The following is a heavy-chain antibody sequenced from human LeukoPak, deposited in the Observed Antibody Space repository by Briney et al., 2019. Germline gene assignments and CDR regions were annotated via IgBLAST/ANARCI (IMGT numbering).Heavy chain of an antibody. CDR2: INAGNGNT. J-gene: IGHJ3*02. CDR1: GYTFTSYA. Sequence: ASVKVSCKASGYTFTSYAMHWVRQAPGQRLEWMGWINAGNGNTKYSQKFQGRVTITRDTSASTAYMELSSLRSEDTAVYYCAKDRELLKNDAFDIWGQGTMVTVSS. D-gene: IGHD1-26*01. CDR3: AKDRELLKNDAFDI. V-gene: IGHV1-3*01.